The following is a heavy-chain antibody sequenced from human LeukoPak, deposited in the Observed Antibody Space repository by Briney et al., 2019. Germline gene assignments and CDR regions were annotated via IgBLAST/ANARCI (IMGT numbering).Heavy chain of an antibody. V-gene: IGHV4-30-4*01. Sequence: PSETLSLTCTVSGGSISSGDNYWSWIRQPPGKGLEWIGYIYYSGSTYYNPSLKSRVTISVDTSKNQFSLKLSSVTAADTAVYYCARSYNWNDGFDYWGQGTLVTVSS. D-gene: IGHD1-20*01. CDR2: IYYSGST. CDR3: ARSYNWNDGFDY. CDR1: GGSISSGDNY. J-gene: IGHJ4*02.